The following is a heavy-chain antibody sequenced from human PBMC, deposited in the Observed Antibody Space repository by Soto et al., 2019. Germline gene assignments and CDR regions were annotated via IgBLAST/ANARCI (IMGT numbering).Heavy chain of an antibody. CDR2: IYHSGST. J-gene: IGHJ3*02. CDR3: ARGVYNDYVWGSYRHDAFDI. CDR1: GGSISSYY. Sequence: SETLSLTCTVSGGSISSYYWSWIRQPPGKGLEWIGYIYHSGSTNYNPSLKSRVTISVDTSKNQFSLKLSSVTAADTAVYYCARGVYNDYVWGSYRHDAFDIWGQGTMVTVSS. D-gene: IGHD3-16*02. V-gene: IGHV4-59*01.